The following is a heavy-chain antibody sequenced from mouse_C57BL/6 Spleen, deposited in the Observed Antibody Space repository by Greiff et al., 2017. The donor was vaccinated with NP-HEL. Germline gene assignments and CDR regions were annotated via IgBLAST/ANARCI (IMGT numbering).Heavy chain of an antibody. Sequence: VQLKQSGGDLVKPGGSLKLSCAASGFTFSSYGMSWVRQTPDKRLEWVATISSGGSYTYYPDSVKGRFTISRDNAKNTLYLQMSSLKSEDTAMYYCAREKWNCDVWGTGTTVTVSS. CDR1: GFTFSSYG. CDR3: AREKWNCDV. CDR2: ISSGGSYT. V-gene: IGHV5-6*01. J-gene: IGHJ1*03.